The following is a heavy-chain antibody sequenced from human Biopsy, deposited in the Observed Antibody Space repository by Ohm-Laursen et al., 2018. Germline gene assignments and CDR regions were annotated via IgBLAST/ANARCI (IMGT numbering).Heavy chain of an antibody. V-gene: IGHV3-23*01. CDR2: ISGSGAST. Sequence: SLRLSCTASGFIFSRNDMSWVRQAPEKGLEWVSGISGSGASTLYADSVQGRFTISRDNSKNTLYLQIDNLRAEDTALYYCARAGPYYSDFWGQGTLVTVSS. CDR3: ARAGPYYSDF. CDR1: GFIFSRND. J-gene: IGHJ4*02.